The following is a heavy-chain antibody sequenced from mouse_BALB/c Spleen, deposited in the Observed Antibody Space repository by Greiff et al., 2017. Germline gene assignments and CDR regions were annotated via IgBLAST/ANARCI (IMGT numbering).Heavy chain of an antibody. D-gene: IGHD2-3*01. CDR2: IYPYNGGT. J-gene: IGHJ2*01. CDR3: ARNGYYVPYFDY. Sequence: EVQGVESGPELVKPGASVKISCKASGYTFTDYNMHWVKQSHGKSLEWIGYIYPYNGGTGYNQKFKSKATLTVDTSSSTAYMELRSLTSEDSAVYYCARNGYYVPYFDYWGQGTTLTVSS. V-gene: IGHV1S29*02. CDR1: GYTFTDYN.